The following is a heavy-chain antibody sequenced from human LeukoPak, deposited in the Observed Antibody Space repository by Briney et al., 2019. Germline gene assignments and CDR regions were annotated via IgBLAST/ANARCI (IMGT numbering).Heavy chain of an antibody. CDR1: GGSFSGYY. V-gene: IGHV4-34*01. J-gene: IGHJ5*02. CDR3: ARGVRGISEFDP. Sequence: PSETLSLTCAVYGGSFSGYYWGWIRQPPGKGLEWIGSIYYSGSTYYNPSLKSRVTISVDTSKNQFSPKLSSVTAADTAVYYCARGVRGISEFDPWGQGTLVTVSS. CDR2: IYYSGST. D-gene: IGHD3-10*01.